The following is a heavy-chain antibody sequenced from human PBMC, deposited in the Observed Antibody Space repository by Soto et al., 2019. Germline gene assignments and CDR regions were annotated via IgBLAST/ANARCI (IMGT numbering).Heavy chain of an antibody. V-gene: IGHV4-59*08. J-gene: IGHJ2*01. CDR1: GGSISSYY. Sequence: QVQLQESGPGLVKPSETLSLTCTVSGGSISSYYWSWIRQPPGKGLEWIGYIYYSGSTNYNPSLKRRVTISVDTSKNQFSLKLSSVTAADTAVYYCARRSTTDNSDWYFDLWGRGTLVTVSS. D-gene: IGHD4-17*01. CDR3: ARRSTTDNSDWYFDL. CDR2: IYYSGST.